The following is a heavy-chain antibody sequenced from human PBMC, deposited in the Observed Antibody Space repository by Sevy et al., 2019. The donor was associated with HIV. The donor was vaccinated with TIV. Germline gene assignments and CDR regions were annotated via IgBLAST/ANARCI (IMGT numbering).Heavy chain of an antibody. V-gene: IGHV3-33*01. D-gene: IGHD3-9*01. Sequence: GGSLRLSCAASGFTFSSYGMHWVRQAPGKGLEWVAVIWYDGSNKYYADSVKGRFTISRDNSKNTLYLQMNSLRAEDTAVCYCARDSDWLSAFDIWGQGTMVTVSS. CDR2: IWYDGSNK. CDR3: ARDSDWLSAFDI. CDR1: GFTFSSYG. J-gene: IGHJ3*02.